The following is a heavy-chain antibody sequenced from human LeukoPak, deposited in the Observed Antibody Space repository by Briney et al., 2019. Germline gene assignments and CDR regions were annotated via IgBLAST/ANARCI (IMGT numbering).Heavy chain of an antibody. CDR3: ARDFYVGSKSYYIGY. J-gene: IGHJ4*01. CDR1: GFTISSYG. Sequence: GGSLRLSCAASGFTISSYGMHWVRQAPGKGLEWVTVIWYDGSNKYYADSVKGRLTISRDNSKNTLYLQMNSLRAEDTAVYYCARDFYVGSKSYYIGYWGHGTLVTVSS. CDR2: IWYDGSNK. V-gene: IGHV3-33*01. D-gene: IGHD3-10*01.